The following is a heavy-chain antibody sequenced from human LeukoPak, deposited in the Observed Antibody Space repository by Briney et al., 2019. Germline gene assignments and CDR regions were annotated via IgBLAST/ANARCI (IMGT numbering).Heavy chain of an antibody. CDR2: INPNSGGT. CDR1: GGTFSSYA. V-gene: IGHV1-2*06. CDR3: ARVVAARNWYFGL. D-gene: IGHD6-6*01. J-gene: IGHJ2*01. Sequence: ASVKVSCKASGGTFSSYAISWVRQAPGQGLEWMGRINPNSGGTNYAQKFQGRVTMTRDTSISTAYMELSRLRSDDTAVYYCARVVAARNWYFGLWGRGTLVTVSS.